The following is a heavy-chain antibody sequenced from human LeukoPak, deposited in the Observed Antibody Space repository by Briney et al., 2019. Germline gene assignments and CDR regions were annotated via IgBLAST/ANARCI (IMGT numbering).Heavy chain of an antibody. J-gene: IGHJ4*02. CDR2: INHSGST. V-gene: IGHV4-34*01. CDR3: ARGAAVPAAMRPLDY. D-gene: IGHD2-2*01. Sequence: PSETLSLTCAVYGGSFSGYYWSWIRQPPGKGLKWIGEINHSGSTNYNPSLKSRVTISVDTSKNQFSLKLSSVTAADTAVYYCARGAAVPAAMRPLDYWGQGTLVTVSS. CDR1: GGSFSGYY.